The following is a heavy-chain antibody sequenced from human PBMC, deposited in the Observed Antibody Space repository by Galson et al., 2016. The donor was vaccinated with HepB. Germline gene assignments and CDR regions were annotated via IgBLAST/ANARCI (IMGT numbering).Heavy chain of an antibody. CDR3: AKEIREKFCSGGRCYFDAFNV. CDR1: GFTFVDYC. V-gene: IGHV3-9*01. Sequence: SLRLSCAASGFTFVDYCMHWVRQVPGRGLEWVSGITWNSDNKHYADSVKGRFTISRDNAQNSLYLEMNSLTTEDTALYYCAKEIREKFCSGGRCYFDAFNVWGQGTMVTVSS. J-gene: IGHJ3*01. CDR2: ITWNSDNK. D-gene: IGHD2-15*01.